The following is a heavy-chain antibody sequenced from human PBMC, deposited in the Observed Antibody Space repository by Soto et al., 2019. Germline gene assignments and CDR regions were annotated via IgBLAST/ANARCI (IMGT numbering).Heavy chain of an antibody. Sequence: QVQLQESGPGLVKPSETLSLTCTVSGGSISSYYWSWIRQPPGKGLEWIGYSYYSGSTNYNPSLKSRVTISVDTSKNQFSRKLSSVTAADTAAYYCARHETLHGAYEYWGQGTLVTVSS. J-gene: IGHJ4*02. CDR1: GGSISSYY. V-gene: IGHV4-59*08. D-gene: IGHD4-17*01. CDR2: SYYSGST. CDR3: ARHETLHGAYEY.